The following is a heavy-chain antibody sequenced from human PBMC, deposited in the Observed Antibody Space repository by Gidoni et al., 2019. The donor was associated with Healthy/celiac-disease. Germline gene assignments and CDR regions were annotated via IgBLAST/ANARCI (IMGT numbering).Heavy chain of an antibody. Sequence: QVQLQESGPGLVKPSETLSLTCTVSGGSISSYSWSWIRQPAGKGLEWIGRIYTSGSTNYNPSLKSRVTMSVDTSKNQFSLKLSSVTAADTAVYYCARDFSGYCSSTSCYEGWFDPWGQGTLVTVSS. CDR1: GGSISSYS. J-gene: IGHJ5*02. V-gene: IGHV4-4*07. CDR3: ARDFSGYCSSTSCYEGWFDP. CDR2: IYTSGST. D-gene: IGHD2-2*01.